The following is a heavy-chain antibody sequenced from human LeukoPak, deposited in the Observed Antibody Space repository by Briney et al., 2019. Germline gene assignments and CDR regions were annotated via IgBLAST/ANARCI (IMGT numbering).Heavy chain of an antibody. CDR3: ARVENSRDRYYYGMDV. D-gene: IGHD1-1*01. CDR2: ISSSSSYI. J-gene: IGHJ6*02. CDR1: GFTFSSYS. V-gene: IGHV3-21*01. Sequence: GGSLRLSCAASGFTFSSYSMNWVRQAPGKGLEWVSSISSSSSYIYYADSVKGRFTISRDNAKNSLYLQMNSLRAEDTAVYYCARVENSRDRYYYGMDVWGQGTTVTVSS.